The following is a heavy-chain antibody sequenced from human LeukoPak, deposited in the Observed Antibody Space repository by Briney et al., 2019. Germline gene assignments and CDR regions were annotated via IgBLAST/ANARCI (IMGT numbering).Heavy chain of an antibody. CDR1: GFTFSSYS. Sequence: PGGSLRLSCAASGFTFSSYSMNWVRQAPGKGLEWVSYISSSGSTIYYADSVKGRFTISRDNAKNSLYLQMNSLRAEDTAVYYCARDARGYGINYYYYYGMDVWGQGTTVTVSS. CDR2: ISSSGSTI. J-gene: IGHJ6*02. V-gene: IGHV3-48*04. CDR3: ARDARGYGINYYYYYGMDV. D-gene: IGHD5-18*01.